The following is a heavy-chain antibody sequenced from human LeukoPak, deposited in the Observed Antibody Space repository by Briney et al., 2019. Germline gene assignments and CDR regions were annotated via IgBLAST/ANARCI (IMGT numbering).Heavy chain of an antibody. CDR3: ARAGIAAAGNFDY. V-gene: IGHV1-8*03. CDR2: MNPNSGNT. J-gene: IGHJ4*02. D-gene: IGHD6-13*01. Sequence: ASVKVSCKASGYTFTSYDINWVRQATGQGLEWMGWMNPNSGNTGYAQRFQGRVTITRNTSISTAYMELSSLRSEDTAVYYCARAGIAAAGNFDYWGQGTLVTVSS. CDR1: GYTFTSYD.